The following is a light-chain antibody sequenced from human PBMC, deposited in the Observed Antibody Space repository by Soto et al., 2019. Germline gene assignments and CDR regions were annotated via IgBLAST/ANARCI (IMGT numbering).Light chain of an antibody. CDR2: NNN. CDR3: AAWDDSLNGVV. CDR1: SSNIGSTT. V-gene: IGLV1-44*01. J-gene: IGLJ3*02. Sequence: QAVVTQPPSASGTPGQRVTIACSGSSSNIGSTTVKWYQQLPGTAPKLLIYNNNQRPSGVPDRFSGSKSGTSASLAISGLQSEDEADDYCAAWDDSLNGVVFGGGTKLTVL.